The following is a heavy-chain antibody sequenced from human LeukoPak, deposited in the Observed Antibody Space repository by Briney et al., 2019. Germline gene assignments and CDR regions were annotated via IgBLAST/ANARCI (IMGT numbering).Heavy chain of an antibody. CDR2: ISAYNGNT. J-gene: IGHJ4*02. CDR3: ARDPAGYSSGWPLFDY. CDR1: GYTFTSYG. V-gene: IGHV1-18*01. Sequence: GASVKVSCKASGYTFTSYGISWVRQAPGQGLEWMGWISAYNGNTNYAQKLQGRVTMTTDTSTITAYMELRSLRSDDTAVYYCARDPAGYSSGWPLFDYWGQGTLVTVSS. D-gene: IGHD6-19*01.